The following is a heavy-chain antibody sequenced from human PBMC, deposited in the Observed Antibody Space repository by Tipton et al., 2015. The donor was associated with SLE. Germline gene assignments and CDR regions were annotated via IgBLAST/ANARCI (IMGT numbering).Heavy chain of an antibody. CDR3: ARHMRQLVRDASDI. CDR2: MNQDGNEK. D-gene: IGHD6-6*01. Sequence: GSLRLSCVASGFSFSSYWMSWVRQVPGKGLEWVANMNQDGNEKYYVDSVKGRFTISRDNAKNSLFLQMNSLRAEDTAVYYCARHMRQLVRDASDIWGQGTMVTVSS. V-gene: IGHV3-7*01. J-gene: IGHJ3*02. CDR1: GFSFSSYW.